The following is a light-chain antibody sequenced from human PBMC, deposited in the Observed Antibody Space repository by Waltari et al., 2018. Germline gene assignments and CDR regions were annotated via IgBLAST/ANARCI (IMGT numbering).Light chain of an antibody. Sequence: HSALTQPASVSGPLGQSITISCTGVPRDVVDYFFVSWYQQPPGKAPELVLYDVSNRPSGISSRFSGSTSGNTASLTISGLQSEDEAHYYCCSYSGRTRLFGGGTRLTVL. CDR2: DVS. V-gene: IGLV2-14*03. CDR1: PRDVVDYFF. J-gene: IGLJ3*02. CDR3: CSYSGRTRL.